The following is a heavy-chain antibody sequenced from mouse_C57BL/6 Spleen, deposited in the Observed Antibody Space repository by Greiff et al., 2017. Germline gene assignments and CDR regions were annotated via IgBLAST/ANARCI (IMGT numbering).Heavy chain of an antibody. V-gene: IGHV10-1*01. J-gene: IGHJ4*01. CDR1: GFSFNTYA. CDR2: IRSKSNNYAT. D-gene: IGHD1-1*01. CDR3: VRYGSHYAMDY. Sequence: EVKLMESGGGLVQPKGSLKLSCAASGFSFNTYAMNWVRQAPGKGLEWVARIRSKSNNYATYYADSVKDRFTISRDDSESMLYLQMNNLKTEDTAMYYCVRYGSHYAMDYWGQGTSVTVSS.